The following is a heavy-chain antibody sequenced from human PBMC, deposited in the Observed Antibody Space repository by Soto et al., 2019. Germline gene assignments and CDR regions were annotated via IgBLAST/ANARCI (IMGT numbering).Heavy chain of an antibody. J-gene: IGHJ6*02. Sequence: GGSLRLSCAAPGFTFSSYWMHWVRQAPGKGLVWVSRINSDGSSTSYADSVKGRFTISRDNAKNTLYLQMNSLRAEDTAVYYCARDGVTGARGGMDVWGQGTTVTVSS. CDR3: ARDGVTGARGGMDV. CDR2: INSDGSST. V-gene: IGHV3-74*01. D-gene: IGHD3-10*01. CDR1: GFTFSSYW.